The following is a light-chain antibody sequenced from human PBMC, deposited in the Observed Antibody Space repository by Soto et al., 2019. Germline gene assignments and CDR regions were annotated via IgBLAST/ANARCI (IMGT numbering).Light chain of an antibody. J-gene: IGKJ1*01. V-gene: IGKV1-5*03. CDR1: QSISSW. CDR2: RAS. CDR3: QQYNSWWT. Sequence: DIQMTQSPSTLSASVGDTVTITCRASQSISSWLAWYQQKPGKAPKLLIYRASTLQSGVPSRFSASGSGTEFTLTISSLQPDDFATYYCQQYNSWWTFGQGTKVDIK.